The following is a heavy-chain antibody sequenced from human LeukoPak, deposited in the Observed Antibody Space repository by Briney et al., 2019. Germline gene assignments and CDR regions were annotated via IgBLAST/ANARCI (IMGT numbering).Heavy chain of an antibody. V-gene: IGHV1-46*01. J-gene: IGHJ4*02. Sequence: GASVKVSCKASGYTFISYGISWVRQAPGQGLEWMGIINPSGGSTSYAQKFQGRVTMTRDMSTSTVYMELSSLRSEDTAVYYCARGRGASSSWYYFDYWGQGTLVTVSS. D-gene: IGHD6-13*01. CDR3: ARGRGASSSWYYFDY. CDR2: INPSGGST. CDR1: GYTFISYG.